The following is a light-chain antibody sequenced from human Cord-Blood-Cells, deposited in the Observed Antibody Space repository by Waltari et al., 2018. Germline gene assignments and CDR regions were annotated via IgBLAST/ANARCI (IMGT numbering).Light chain of an antibody. CDR3: QSYDSSNHVV. CDR2: EDN. J-gene: IGLJ2*01. CDR1: RGSLARTS. Sequence: NFMLTPPHSVSESPGKTVTISCTRSRGSLARTSVQWYQQRPGSSPTTVIYEDNQRPSGVPDRFSGSIDSSSNSASLTISGLKTEDEADYYCQSYDSSNHVVFGGGTKLTVL. V-gene: IGLV6-57*01.